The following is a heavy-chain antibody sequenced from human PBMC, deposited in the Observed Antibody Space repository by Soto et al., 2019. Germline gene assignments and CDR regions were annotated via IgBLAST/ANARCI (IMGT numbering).Heavy chain of an antibody. CDR2: IDPSDSYT. CDR3: ARLPAYCSGGSCSSGWFDP. D-gene: IGHD2-15*01. CDR1: GYSFTSYW. V-gene: IGHV5-10-1*01. Sequence: PGESLKISCNGSGYSFTSYWISWVRQMPGKGLEWMGRIDPSDSYTNYSPSFQGHVTISADKSISTAYLQWSSLKASDTAMYYCARLPAYCSGGSCSSGWFDPWGQGTMVTVYS. J-gene: IGHJ5*02.